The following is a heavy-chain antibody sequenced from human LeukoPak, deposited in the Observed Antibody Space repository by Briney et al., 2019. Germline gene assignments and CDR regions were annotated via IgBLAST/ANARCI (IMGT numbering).Heavy chain of an antibody. J-gene: IGHJ4*02. CDR3: AREEYGSGSKYFDY. CDR2: IYYSGST. D-gene: IGHD3-10*01. Sequence: SETLSLTCTVSGGSISNYYWGWIRQPPGKGLEWIGYIYYSGSTNYNPSLKSRVTISVDTSKNQFSLKLSSVTAADTAVYYCAREEYGSGSKYFDYWGQGTLVTVSS. V-gene: IGHV4-59*12. CDR1: GGSISNYY.